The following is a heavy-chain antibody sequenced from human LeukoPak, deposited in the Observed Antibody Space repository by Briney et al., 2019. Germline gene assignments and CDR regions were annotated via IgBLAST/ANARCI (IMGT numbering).Heavy chain of an antibody. Sequence: GGSLRLSCAASGFTFSRYAMHWVRQALGKGLEYVSGIIGNGASTYYANSVKGRFTISRDNSKNTLYLQMGNLRAEDMAMYYCARAQWFGELPNWFDPWGQGTLVTVSS. CDR3: ARAQWFGELPNWFDP. D-gene: IGHD3-10*01. J-gene: IGHJ5*02. CDR1: GFTFSRYA. CDR2: IIGNGAST. V-gene: IGHV3-64*01.